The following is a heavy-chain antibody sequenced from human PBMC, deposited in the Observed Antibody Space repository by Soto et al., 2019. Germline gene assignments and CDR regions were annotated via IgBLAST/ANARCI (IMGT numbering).Heavy chain of an antibody. Sequence: PGGSLRLSCAASGFTFSNYAMHWVRQAPGKGLEWVTIISYDGRNKYYADSVKGRFTISRDNSKNTLYLQINSLRAEDTATYYCARDSASYYDVLTGYLDFWGQGTLVTVSS. CDR3: ARDSASYYDVLTGYLDF. V-gene: IGHV3-30*03. D-gene: IGHD3-9*01. J-gene: IGHJ4*02. CDR2: ISYDGRNK. CDR1: GFTFSNYA.